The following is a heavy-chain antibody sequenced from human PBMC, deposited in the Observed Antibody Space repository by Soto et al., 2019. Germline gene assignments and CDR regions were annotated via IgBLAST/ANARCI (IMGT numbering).Heavy chain of an antibody. CDR1: GDSISSSNW. J-gene: IGHJ4*02. CDR3: ARDLGTGTDF. Sequence: QVQLQESGPGLVKPSGTLSLTCAVSGDSISSSNWWSWVRQAPGKGLEWIGEIYHSGGTTYNPSLKSRGTISVDPSKIHSSLKLTSVTAADTAVYFCARDLGTGTDFWGRGTLVTV. V-gene: IGHV4-4*02. CDR2: IYHSGGT. D-gene: IGHD1-1*01.